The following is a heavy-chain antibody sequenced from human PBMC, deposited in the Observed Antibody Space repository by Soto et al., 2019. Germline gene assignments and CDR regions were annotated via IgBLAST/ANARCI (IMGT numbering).Heavy chain of an antibody. CDR1: GFTFSSYG. CDR3: AKDRRAGGNYGFYSDF. Sequence: GGPLRLSCAASGFTFSSYGMTWVRQAPGKGLEWVSFSSATGAGTYYADSVKGRFTISRDNSKNTLYLQMTSLRADDTAVYYCAKDRRAGGNYGFYSDFWGQGALVTVSS. J-gene: IGHJ4*02. D-gene: IGHD1-7*01. V-gene: IGHV3-23*01. CDR2: SSATGAGT.